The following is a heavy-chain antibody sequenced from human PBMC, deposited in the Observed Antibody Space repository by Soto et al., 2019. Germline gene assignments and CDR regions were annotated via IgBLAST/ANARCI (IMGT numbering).Heavy chain of an antibody. CDR3: TREWGYCSGGSCYGPPIPFDI. Sequence: GGSLRLSCTASGFTFGDYAMSWFRQAPGKGLEWVGFIRSKAYGGTTEYAASVKGRFTISRDDSKSIAYLQMNSLKTEDTAVYYCTREWGYCSGGSCYGPPIPFDIWGQGTMVTVSS. CDR2: IRSKAYGGTT. CDR1: GFTFGDYA. V-gene: IGHV3-49*03. D-gene: IGHD2-15*01. J-gene: IGHJ3*02.